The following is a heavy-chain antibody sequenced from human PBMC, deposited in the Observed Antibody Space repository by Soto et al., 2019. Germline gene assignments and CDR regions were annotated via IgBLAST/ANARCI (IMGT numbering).Heavy chain of an antibody. CDR2: IYYSGST. V-gene: IGHV4-31*03. Sequence: SETLSLTCTVSGGSISSGGYYWTWIRQHPGKGLEWIGYIYYSGSTYYNPSLKSRVTISVDTSKNQFSLKLSSVTAADTAAYYCARAGYDSSGYFRDAFDIWGQGTMVTVSS. D-gene: IGHD3-22*01. CDR3: ARAGYDSSGYFRDAFDI. CDR1: GGSISSGGYY. J-gene: IGHJ3*02.